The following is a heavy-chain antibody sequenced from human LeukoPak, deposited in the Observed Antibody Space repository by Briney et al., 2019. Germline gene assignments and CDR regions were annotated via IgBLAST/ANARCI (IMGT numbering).Heavy chain of an antibody. V-gene: IGHV3-7*01. D-gene: IGHD5-12*01. CDR1: GFTFSSYW. J-gene: IGHJ4*02. Sequence: GGSLRLSCAASGFTFSSYWMAWVRQTPGKGLEWVANIKHDASEKYYVDSVTGRFTISRDNAQNSFYLQMNSLRAEDTAVYYCARGRGSTGYDLYDYWGQGTLVTVSS. CDR2: IKHDASEK. CDR3: ARGRGSTGYDLYDY.